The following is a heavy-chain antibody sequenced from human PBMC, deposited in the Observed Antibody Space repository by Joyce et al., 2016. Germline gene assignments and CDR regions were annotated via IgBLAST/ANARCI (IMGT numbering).Heavy chain of an antibody. CDR1: GYTFANYG. D-gene: IGHD5-18*01. J-gene: IGHJ4*02. V-gene: IGHV1-18*01. CDR3: AGDRPIHLWPVDY. Sequence: QVQLVQSGSEMSKPGASVTVSCTASGYTFANYGITWVRQAPGPGLEWMGWISAYNGDTNYAQKFQGGVTVTPDTSTSTAYMELRSLRSDDTAVYYCAGDRPIHLWPVDYWGQGTLVTVSS. CDR2: ISAYNGDT.